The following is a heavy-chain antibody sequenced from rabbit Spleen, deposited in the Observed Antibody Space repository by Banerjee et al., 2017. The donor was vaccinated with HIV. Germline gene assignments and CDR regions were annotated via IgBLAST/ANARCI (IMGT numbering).Heavy chain of an antibody. CDR1: GFTLSSYYM. J-gene: IGHJ6*01. CDR2: IDPVFGIT. V-gene: IGHV1S45*01. D-gene: IGHD4-1*01. Sequence: QEQLKESGGGLVQPGGSLKLSCKASGFTLSSYYMNWVRQAPGKGLEWIGYIDPVFGITYYANWVNGRFSISKTSSTTVTLQMTSLTAADTATYFCARDLAGVIGWNFGWWGQGTLVTVS. CDR3: ARDLAGVIGWNFGW.